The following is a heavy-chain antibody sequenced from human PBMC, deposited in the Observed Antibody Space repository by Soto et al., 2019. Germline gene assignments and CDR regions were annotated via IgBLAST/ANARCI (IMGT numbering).Heavy chain of an antibody. CDR2: SYYSGTT. J-gene: IGHJ5*02. CDR3: SSFNNSTTTDFDP. Sequence: SETLSLTCTVSGASISVHSYYWTWIRQPPGKGLEWIGSSYYSGTTYFNPSLKSRATISVDTSKNQFSLRLTSVTAADTAIYYCSSFNNSTTTDFDPWGPGDLLPISS. D-gene: IGHD4-17*01. V-gene: IGHV4-39*01. CDR1: GASISVHSYY.